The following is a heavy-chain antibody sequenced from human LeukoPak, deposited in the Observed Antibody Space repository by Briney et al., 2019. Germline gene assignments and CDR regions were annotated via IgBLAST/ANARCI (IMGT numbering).Heavy chain of an antibody. CDR1: GFTFRNYG. CDR3: ADGGYYSLDS. D-gene: IGHD2-15*01. CDR2: ISYDGSNK. Sequence: QPGMALRHSCAASGFTFRNYGMHWVRQAPGKGLEWVAVISYDGSNKYYADSVKGRFTISRDNSKRTLFLQTDSLRGEDTAVYYCADGGYYSLDSWGQGTLDTVSS. J-gene: IGHJ4*02. V-gene: IGHV3-30*03.